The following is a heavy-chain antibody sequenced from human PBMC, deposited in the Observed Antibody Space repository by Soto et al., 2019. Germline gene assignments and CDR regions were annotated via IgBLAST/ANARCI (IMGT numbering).Heavy chain of an antibody. J-gene: IGHJ3*02. CDR1: GFTFSSYA. V-gene: IGHV3-64*01. Sequence: EVQMVESGGGLVQPGGSLRLSCAASGFTFSSYAMHWVRQAPGKGLEYVSAISSNGGSTYYANSVKGRFTISRDNSKNSLYLQIGSLRAGDMAVYYCASLVVPAVRGRAFDIWGQGTMVTFSS. CDR3: ASLVVPAVRGRAFDI. D-gene: IGHD2-2*01. CDR2: ISSNGGST.